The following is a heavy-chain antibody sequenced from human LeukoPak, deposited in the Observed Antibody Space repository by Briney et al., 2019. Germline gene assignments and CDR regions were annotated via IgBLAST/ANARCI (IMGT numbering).Heavy chain of an antibody. CDR2: ISSSSSTI. D-gene: IGHD1-26*01. Sequence: GGSLRLSCAASGFTFSSYSMSWVRQAPGKGLEWVSYISSSSSTIYYADSVKGRFTISRDNAKNSLYLQMNSLRAEDTAVYYCARIVGATIIDYWGQGTLVTVSS. CDR3: ARIVGATIIDY. J-gene: IGHJ4*02. CDR1: GFTFSSYS. V-gene: IGHV3-48*01.